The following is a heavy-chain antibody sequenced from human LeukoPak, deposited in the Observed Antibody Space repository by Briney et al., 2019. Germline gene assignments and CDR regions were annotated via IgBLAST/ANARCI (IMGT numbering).Heavy chain of an antibody. Sequence: GGSLRLSCAASGFSFSNAWMSGVRQAPGKGLEWVGRIKSKTDGGTTDYAAPVKGRFTISRDDSKNTLYLQMNSLKTEDTAVYYCTTDNSGSGALDDAFDIWGQGTMVTVSS. CDR3: TTDNSGSGALDDAFDI. CDR1: GFSFSNAW. V-gene: IGHV3-15*01. D-gene: IGHD3-10*01. CDR2: IKSKTDGGTT. J-gene: IGHJ3*02.